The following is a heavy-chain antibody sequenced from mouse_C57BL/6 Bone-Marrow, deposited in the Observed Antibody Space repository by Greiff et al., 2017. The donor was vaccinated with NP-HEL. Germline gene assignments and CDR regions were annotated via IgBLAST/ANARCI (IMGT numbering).Heavy chain of an antibody. CDR1: GYTFTSYG. D-gene: IGHD2-5*01. CDR3: ARKSNYEGYFDV. V-gene: IGHV1-81*01. CDR2: IYPRSGNT. Sequence: QVTLKVSGAELARPGASVKLSCKASGYTFTSYGISWVKQRTGQGLEWIGEIYPRSGNTYYNEKFKGKATLTADKSSSTAYMELRSLTSEDSAVYFCARKSNYEGYFDVWGTGTTVTVSS. J-gene: IGHJ1*03.